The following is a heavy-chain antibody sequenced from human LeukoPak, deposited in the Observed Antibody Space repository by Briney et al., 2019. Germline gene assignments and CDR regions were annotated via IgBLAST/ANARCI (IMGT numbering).Heavy chain of an antibody. Sequence: SETLSLTCTVSGGSISSYYWSWIRQPPGKGLEWIGYIYYSGSTNYNPSLKSRVTISVDTSKNQFSLKLSSVTAADTAVYYCARDRLHCSGGSCLNYGMDVWGQGTTVTVSS. CDR1: GGSISSYY. CDR3: ARDRLHCSGGSCLNYGMDV. D-gene: IGHD2-15*01. CDR2: IYYSGST. J-gene: IGHJ6*02. V-gene: IGHV4-59*01.